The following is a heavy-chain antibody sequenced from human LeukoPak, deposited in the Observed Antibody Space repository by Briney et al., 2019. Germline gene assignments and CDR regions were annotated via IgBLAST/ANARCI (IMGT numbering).Heavy chain of an antibody. CDR3: AAEIYGGNSDCCTFDF. CDR2: IGVGGGNT. V-gene: IGHV1-58*01. Sequence: SVKVSCKASGFTFSSSAVQWVRQARGQGLEWIGWIGVGGGNTNYAQRFQNRVTITRDMSTSTAYMELSSRRSEDTAVYYCAAEIYGGNSDCCTFDFWGPGTPVTVST. D-gene: IGHD4-23*01. CDR1: GFTFSSSA. J-gene: IGHJ3*01.